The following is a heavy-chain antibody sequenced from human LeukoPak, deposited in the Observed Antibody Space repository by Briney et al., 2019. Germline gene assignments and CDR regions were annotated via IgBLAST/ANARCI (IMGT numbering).Heavy chain of an antibody. D-gene: IGHD4-11*01. V-gene: IGHV3-74*01. Sequence: PGGSLRLSCAASGFSISSFWMHWVRQAPGKGVVWVARINSDGSSITYVDSVKGRFAISRDNAKNTFHLQMNSLTDDDTAVCYCARGAYSFDYWGQGTLVTVSS. CDR3: ARGAYSFDY. CDR1: GFSISSFW. CDR2: INSDGSSI. J-gene: IGHJ4*02.